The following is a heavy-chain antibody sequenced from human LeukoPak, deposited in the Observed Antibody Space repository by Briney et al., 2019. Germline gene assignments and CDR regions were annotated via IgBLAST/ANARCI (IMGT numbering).Heavy chain of an antibody. D-gene: IGHD2-2*01. CDR2: IYYSGST. Sequence: SETLSLTCTVSGGSICSGGYYWSWIRQHPGKGLEWIGYIYYSGSTYYNPSLKSRVTISVDTSKNQFSLKLSSVTAADTAVYYCARIANCSSTSCYLGRVYYYYYMDVWGKGTTVTVSS. V-gene: IGHV4-31*03. J-gene: IGHJ6*03. CDR3: ARIANCSSTSCYLGRVYYYYYMDV. CDR1: GGSICSGGYY.